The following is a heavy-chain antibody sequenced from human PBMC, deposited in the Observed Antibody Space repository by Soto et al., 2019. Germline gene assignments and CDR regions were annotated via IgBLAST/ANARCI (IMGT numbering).Heavy chain of an antibody. V-gene: IGHV3-30*18. D-gene: IGHD1-26*01. CDR2: ISYDGSNK. CDR3: AKGEDGSREHNNWFDP. CDR1: GFTFGSYG. Sequence: GGSLILSCAASGFTFGSYGVHWVRQAPGKGLEWVAVISYDGSNKYYADSVKGRFTISRDNSKNTLYLQMNSLRAEDTAVYYCAKGEDGSREHNNWFDPWGQGTLVTVSS. J-gene: IGHJ5*02.